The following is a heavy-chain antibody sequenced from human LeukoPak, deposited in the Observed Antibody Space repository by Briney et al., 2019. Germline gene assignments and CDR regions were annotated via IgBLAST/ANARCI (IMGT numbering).Heavy chain of an antibody. V-gene: IGHV4-59*08. CDR2: IFYSGST. CDR3: ARGRGYSGYDPIDY. D-gene: IGHD5-12*01. Sequence: SETLSLTCTVSGGSISSYYWSWIRQPPGKGLEWIGYIFYSGSTNYNPSLKSRVTISLDTSKNQFSLKLSSVTAADTAVYYCARGRGYSGYDPIDYWGQGTLVTVSS. CDR1: GGSISSYY. J-gene: IGHJ4*02.